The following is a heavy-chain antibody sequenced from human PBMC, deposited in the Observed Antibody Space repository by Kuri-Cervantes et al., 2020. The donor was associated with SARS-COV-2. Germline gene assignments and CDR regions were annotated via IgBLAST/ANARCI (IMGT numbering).Heavy chain of an antibody. V-gene: IGHV4-34*01. D-gene: IGHD2-8*02. Sequence: SETLSLTCAVYGRSFSGFYWSWIRQPPGKGLEWIGYVYHAGNTHYNPSLESRATISMDPSKNQLSLKVTSVTAADTAVYYCTRVRATRGADAFDMWGQGTMVTVSS. CDR2: VYHAGNT. J-gene: IGHJ3*02. CDR3: TRVRATRGADAFDM. CDR1: GRSFSGFY.